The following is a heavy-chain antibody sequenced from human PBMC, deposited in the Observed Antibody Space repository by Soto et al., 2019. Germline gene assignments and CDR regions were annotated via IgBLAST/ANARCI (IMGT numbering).Heavy chain of an antibody. J-gene: IGHJ4*02. CDR1: GGTFSNYV. CDR2: IIPISGAA. V-gene: IGHV1-69*06. CDR3: ARDMTRTVVPYFDF. Sequence: SVQVSCKASGGTFSNYVVNWVRQAPGQGLEWMGRIIPISGAANYAQKFQGRVTITADKSTSTSYMELSSLRSEDTAVYYCARDMTRTVVPYFDFWGQGTLVTVSS. D-gene: IGHD1-7*01.